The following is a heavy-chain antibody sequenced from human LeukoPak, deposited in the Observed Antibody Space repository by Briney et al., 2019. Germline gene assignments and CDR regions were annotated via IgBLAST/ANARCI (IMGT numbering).Heavy chain of an antibody. D-gene: IGHD2-21*02. CDR3: ARSWNTLGDINWFDP. CDR1: GGSMGSYN. V-gene: IGHV4-59*01. CDR2: IYSGGST. Sequence: PSETLSLTCTVSGGSMGSYNYNRIRQSPGKGLEWIGNIYSGGSTKYNPSLKSRVTISRDKSQNQFSLEMKSVTAADTAIYYCARSWNTLGDINWFDPWGQGTLVTVSS. J-gene: IGHJ5*02.